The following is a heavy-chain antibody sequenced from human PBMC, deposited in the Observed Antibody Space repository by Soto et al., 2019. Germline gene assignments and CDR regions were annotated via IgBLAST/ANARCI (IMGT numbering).Heavy chain of an antibody. V-gene: IGHV1-3*01. J-gene: IGHJ4*02. CDR3: ARAVAVPADFDY. CDR1: GYAFTGYA. CDR2: INAGNGNT. D-gene: IGHD6-19*01. Sequence: ASVKVSCKASGYAFTGYAMHWVRQAPGQRLEWMGWINAGNGNTKYSQKFQGRVTITRDTSASTAYMELSSLRSEDTAVYYCARAVAVPADFDYWGQGTLVTVSS.